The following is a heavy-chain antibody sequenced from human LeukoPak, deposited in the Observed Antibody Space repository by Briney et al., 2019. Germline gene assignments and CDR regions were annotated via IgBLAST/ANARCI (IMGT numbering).Heavy chain of an antibody. V-gene: IGHV1-2*02. CDR2: INPNSGGT. Sequence: ASVKVSCKASGYTFTGYYMHWVRQAPGRGLEWMGWINPNSGGTNYAQKFQGRVTMTRDTSISTAYMELSRLRSDDTAVYYCARARGTVTTSAFDIWGQGTMVTVSS. CDR1: GYTFTGYY. CDR3: ARARGTVTTSAFDI. D-gene: IGHD4-17*01. J-gene: IGHJ3*02.